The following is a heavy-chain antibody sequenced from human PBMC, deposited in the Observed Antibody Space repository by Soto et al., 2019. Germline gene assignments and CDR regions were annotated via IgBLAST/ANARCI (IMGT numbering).Heavy chain of an antibody. D-gene: IGHD4-17*01. V-gene: IGHV1-69*13. CDR2: IIPIFGTA. CDR3: AAFMTTVVTDFDY. CDR1: GHAFTSYA. J-gene: IGHJ4*02. Sequence: SVKVSCKPSGHAFTSYAIHWVRQAPGQGLEWMGGIIPIFGTANYAQKFQGRVTITADESTSTAYMELSSLRSEDTAVYYCAAFMTTVVTDFDYWGQGTLVTVSS.